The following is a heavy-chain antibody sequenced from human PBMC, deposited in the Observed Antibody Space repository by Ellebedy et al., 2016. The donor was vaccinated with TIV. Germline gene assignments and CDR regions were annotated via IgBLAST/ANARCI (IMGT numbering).Heavy chain of an antibody. CDR3: ARGGDSGSYFSNRYNWFDP. Sequence: SETLSLTCSVSGVSVTSAYWNWIRRPPGKGLEWIGFVFHTGTTFFNPSLKSRLTMSVDTSKSQFSLGLTSVTAADTAVYCCARGGDSGSYFSNRYNWFDPWGQGTLATVSS. CDR2: VFHTGTT. CDR1: GVSVTSAY. V-gene: IGHV4-59*02. D-gene: IGHD1-26*01. J-gene: IGHJ5*02.